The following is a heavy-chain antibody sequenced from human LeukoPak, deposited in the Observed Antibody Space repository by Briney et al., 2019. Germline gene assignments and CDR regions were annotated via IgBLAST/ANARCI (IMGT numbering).Heavy chain of an antibody. CDR2: IHTSGST. Sequence: SETLSLTCTVSGGSISSCYWSWIRQPAGKGLEWIGRIHTSGSTNYNPSLKSRVTMSVDTSKNQFSLKLSSVTAADTAVYYCARANSSGWYRVYYFDYWGQGTLVTVSS. CDR1: GGSISSCY. D-gene: IGHD6-19*01. V-gene: IGHV4-4*07. J-gene: IGHJ4*02. CDR3: ARANSSGWYRVYYFDY.